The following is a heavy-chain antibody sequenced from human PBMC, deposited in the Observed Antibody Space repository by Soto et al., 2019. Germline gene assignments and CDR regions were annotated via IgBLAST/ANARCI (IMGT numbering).Heavy chain of an antibody. CDR1: GFTFSSYS. V-gene: IGHV3-21*01. CDR2: ISSSSSYI. Sequence: TGGSLRLSCAASGFTFSSYSMNWVRQAPGKGLEWVSSISSSSSYIYYADSVKGRFTISRDNAKNSLYLQMNSLRAEDTAVYYCARDPALGHDYGDDNWFDPWGQGTLVTVSS. J-gene: IGHJ5*02. CDR3: ARDPALGHDYGDDNWFDP. D-gene: IGHD4-17*01.